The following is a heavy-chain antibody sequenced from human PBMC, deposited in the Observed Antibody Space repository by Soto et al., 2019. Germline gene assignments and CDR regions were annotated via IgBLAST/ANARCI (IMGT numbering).Heavy chain of an antibody. CDR3: AREYCSDGSCSSISLDY. V-gene: IGHV3-30-3*01. J-gene: IGHJ4*02. D-gene: IGHD2-15*01. CDR1: GFTFSSYA. CDR2: ISYDGS. Sequence: QVQLVESGGGVVQPGRSLRLSCAASGFTFSSYAMHWVRQAPGKGLEWVAVISYDGSNADSVKGRFTISRDNSKNTLYLQMNGLRAEDTAVYYCAREYCSDGSCSSISLDYWGQGTLVTVSS.